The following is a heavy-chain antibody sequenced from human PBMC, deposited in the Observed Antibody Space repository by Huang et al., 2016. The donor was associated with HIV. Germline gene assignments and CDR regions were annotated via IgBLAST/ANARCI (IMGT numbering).Heavy chain of an antibody. Sequence: VQLVESGGGVVRPGRSLRLSCAASRFTFSSYWMSWVRQAPGKGVEWVANIKQDGSEKYYVDSVKGRFTISRDNAKNSLYLQMNSLRAEDTAVYYCARGGTYSGWWQDYWGQGTLVTVSS. CDR2: IKQDGSEK. D-gene: IGHD6-19*01. J-gene: IGHJ4*02. CDR3: ARGGTYSGWWQDY. CDR1: RFTFSSYW. V-gene: IGHV3-7*01.